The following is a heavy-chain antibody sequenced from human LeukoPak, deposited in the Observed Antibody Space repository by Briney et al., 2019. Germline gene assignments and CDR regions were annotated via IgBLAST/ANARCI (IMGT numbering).Heavy chain of an antibody. D-gene: IGHD2-21*02. J-gene: IGHJ4*02. V-gene: IGHV1-18*01. CDR3: AREAYCGGDCYRYYFDY. Sequence: ASVKVSCKASGYTFTSYVISWVRQAPGQGLEWMGWISAYNGNTNYAQKLQGRVTMTTDTSTSTAYMELRSLRSDDTAVYYCAREAYCGGDCYRYYFDYWGQGTLVTVSS. CDR2: ISAYNGNT. CDR1: GYTFTSYV.